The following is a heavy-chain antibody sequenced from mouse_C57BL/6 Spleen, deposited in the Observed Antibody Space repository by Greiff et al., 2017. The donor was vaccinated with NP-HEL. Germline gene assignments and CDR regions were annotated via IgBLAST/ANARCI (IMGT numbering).Heavy chain of an antibody. CDR3: ARSFYSNYDY. Sequence: EVQLVESGGGLVQPGGSLSLSCAASGFTFTDYYMSWVRQPPGKALEWLGFIRNKANGYTTEYSASVKGRFTISRDNSQSILYLQMNALRAEDSATYYCARSFYSNYDYWGQGTTLTVSS. CDR1: GFTFTDYY. J-gene: IGHJ2*01. D-gene: IGHD2-5*01. V-gene: IGHV7-3*01. CDR2: IRNKANGYTT.